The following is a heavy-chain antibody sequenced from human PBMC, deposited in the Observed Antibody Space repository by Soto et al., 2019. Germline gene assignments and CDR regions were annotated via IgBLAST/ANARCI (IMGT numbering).Heavy chain of an antibody. CDR3: VKNSGWFHC. CDR1: GFTPSSSD. CDR2: IDGAGRIT. D-gene: IGHD3-10*01. V-gene: IGHV3-23*01. Sequence: EVQLLESGGGFIQPGGSLRLSCAASGFTPSSSDMSWVRQGPGKGLEWVSTIDGAGRITYYADSVKGRLTISRDNSKNTLYLQMESLGADDTAVYYCVKNSGWFHCWGQGALVTVSS. J-gene: IGHJ5*01.